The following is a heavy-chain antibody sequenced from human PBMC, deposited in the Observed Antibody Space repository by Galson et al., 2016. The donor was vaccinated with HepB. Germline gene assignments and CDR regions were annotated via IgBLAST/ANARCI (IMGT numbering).Heavy chain of an antibody. J-gene: IGHJ5*02. CDR1: GGSISSSSYY. Sequence: SETLSLTCTVSGGSISSSSYYWGWIRQPPGKGLEWIGSIYYSGSTNYNPSLKSRVTISVDTSKNQFSLKLTSVTAADTAVYYCARQSRYCTGTSCGPGWFDPWGQGTLVTVSS. CDR2: IYYSGST. CDR3: ARQSRYCTGTSCGPGWFDP. V-gene: IGHV4-39*07. D-gene: IGHD2-2*01.